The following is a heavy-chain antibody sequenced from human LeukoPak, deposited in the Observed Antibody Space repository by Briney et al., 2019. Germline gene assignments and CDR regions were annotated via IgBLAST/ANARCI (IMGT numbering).Heavy chain of an antibody. J-gene: IGHJ4*02. CDR1: GFTFSRYW. CDR3: AIPLDHYDRSGYHQGGD. V-gene: IGHV3-7*03. CDR2: IKEDGSKK. D-gene: IGHD3-22*01. Sequence: GGSLRLSCAASGFTFSRYWMTWVRQAPGKGLEWVANIKEDGSKKNYVDSVKGRFTISRDNAKNSLYLQMNSLRAEDTAVYYCAIPLDHYDRSGYHQGGDWGQETLVTVSS.